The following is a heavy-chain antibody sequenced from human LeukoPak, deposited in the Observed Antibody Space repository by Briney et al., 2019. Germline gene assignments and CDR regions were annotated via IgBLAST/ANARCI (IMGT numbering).Heavy chain of an antibody. V-gene: IGHV4-34*01. Sequence: PSETLSLTCTVSGGSISSYYWSWIRQPPGKGLEWIGEINHSGSTNYNPSLKSRVTISVDTSKNQFSLKLSSVTAADTAVYYCARGLRITIFGVVPVKFDYWGQGTLVTVSS. CDR3: ARGLRITIFGVVPVKFDY. CDR1: GGSISSYY. J-gene: IGHJ4*02. D-gene: IGHD3-3*01. CDR2: INHSGST.